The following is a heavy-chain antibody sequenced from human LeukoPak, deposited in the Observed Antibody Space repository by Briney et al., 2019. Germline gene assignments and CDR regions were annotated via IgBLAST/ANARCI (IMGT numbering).Heavy chain of an antibody. V-gene: IGHV4-4*07. CDR1: GGSISSYY. CDR2: IYTSGST. Sequence: SETLSLTCTVSGGSISSYYWSWIRQPAGKGLEWIGRIYTSGSTNYNPSPKSRVTMSVDTSKNQFSLKLSSVTAADTAVYYCARGNGDYMSNWFDPWGQGTLVTVSS. CDR3: ARGNGDYMSNWFDP. D-gene: IGHD4-17*01. J-gene: IGHJ5*02.